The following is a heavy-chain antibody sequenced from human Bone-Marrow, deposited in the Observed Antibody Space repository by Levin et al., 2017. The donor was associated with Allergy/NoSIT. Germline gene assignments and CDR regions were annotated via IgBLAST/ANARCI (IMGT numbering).Heavy chain of an antibody. CDR1: GGSISSGGYS. CDR3: ARRVVGPYFDWLHDY. D-gene: IGHD3-9*01. CDR2: IYHSGST. Sequence: SETLSLTCAVSGGSISSGGYSWSWIRQPPGKGLEWIGYIYHSGSTYYNPSLKSRVTISVDRSKNQFSLKLSSVTAADTAVYYCARRVVGPYFDWLHDYWGQGTLVTVSS. V-gene: IGHV4-30-2*01. J-gene: IGHJ4*02.